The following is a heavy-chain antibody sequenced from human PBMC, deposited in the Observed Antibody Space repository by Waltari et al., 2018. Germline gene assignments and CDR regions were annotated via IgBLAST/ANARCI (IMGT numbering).Heavy chain of an antibody. J-gene: IGHJ4*02. CDR1: GGSFSGYY. D-gene: IGHD5-18*01. CDR3: ASRRRLRGFDY. Sequence: QVQLQQWGAGLLKPSETLSLTCAGYGGSFSGYYWGWIRQPPGKGLEWIGEINHSGSTNYNPSLKSRVTISVDTSKNQFSLKLSSVTAADTAVYYCASRRRLRGFDYWGQGTLVTVSS. V-gene: IGHV4-34*01. CDR2: INHSGST.